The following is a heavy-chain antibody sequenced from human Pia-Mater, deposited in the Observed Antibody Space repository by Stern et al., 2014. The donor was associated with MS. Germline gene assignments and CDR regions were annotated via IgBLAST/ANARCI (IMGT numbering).Heavy chain of an antibody. Sequence: QVQLMQSGAEVKKPGSSVKVSCKASGGTFTVYAINWLRQAPGQGLEWMGGIIPIFGTANYAQKFQGRVTITADESTRTSSMQLSSLRYDDTAVYYCARDGRHTDNYGLDVWGQGTTVTVSS. CDR3: ARDGRHTDNYGLDV. J-gene: IGHJ6*02. D-gene: IGHD3-9*01. CDR1: GGTFTVYA. V-gene: IGHV1-69*01. CDR2: IIPIFGTA.